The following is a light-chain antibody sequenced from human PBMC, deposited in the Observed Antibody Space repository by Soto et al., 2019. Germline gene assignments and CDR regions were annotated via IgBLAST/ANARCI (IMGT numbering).Light chain of an antibody. CDR3: SSYTSSSALHYV. J-gene: IGLJ1*01. V-gene: IGLV2-14*01. Sequence: QSALTQPASVSGSPGQSITISCTGTSSDVGGYDYVSWYQQHPGKAPKVMIYDVSNRPSGVSNRFSGSKSGNTASLTISGLQAEDEGDYYCSSYTSSSALHYVFGTGTKLTV. CDR2: DVS. CDR1: SSDVGGYDY.